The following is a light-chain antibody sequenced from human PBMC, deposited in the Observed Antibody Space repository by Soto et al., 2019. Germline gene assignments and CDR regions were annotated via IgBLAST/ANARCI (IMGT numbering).Light chain of an antibody. J-gene: IGLJ2*01. CDR3: SSYTSSSHVV. Sequence: QSVLTQPASVSGSPGQSITISCTGTSSDVGGYNYVSWYQQHPGKAPKLMIYDVSNRPSGVSNRFSGSKSGNTASLTISGLQAEDEADYYCSSYTSSSHVVFGAGTKLTVL. V-gene: IGLV2-14*01. CDR1: SSDVGGYNY. CDR2: DVS.